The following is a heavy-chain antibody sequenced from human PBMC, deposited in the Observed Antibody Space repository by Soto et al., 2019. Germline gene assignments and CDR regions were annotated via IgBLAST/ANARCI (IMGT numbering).Heavy chain of an antibody. Sequence: EVQLVESGGGLVQPGESLRLSCAASGFTFRNYWMHWVRQAPGKGLEWVSRIIGDGSTASYAASVRGRFTVSRNNADNTLYLQMDRLTAEDTAVYYCSGDLDVWRLDSWGQGTLLTVSS. V-gene: IGHV3-74*01. CDR2: IIGDGSTA. CDR3: SGDLDVWRLDS. CDR1: GFTFRNYW. D-gene: IGHD1-26*01. J-gene: IGHJ4*02.